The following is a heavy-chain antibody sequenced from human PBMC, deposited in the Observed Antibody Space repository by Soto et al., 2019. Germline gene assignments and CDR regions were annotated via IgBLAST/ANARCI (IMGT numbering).Heavy chain of an antibody. J-gene: IGHJ4*02. CDR1: GFTFNNYA. D-gene: IGHD3-10*01. Sequence: EVQLLESGGGLVQPGGSLRLSCAASGFTFNNYAMTWVRQAPGKGLEWVSAISGGGDTTSYADSVKGRFTVSREGSKNTLYLQLSSLRAEDTALYYCATGRGGSGSLTPRVDFWGQGTLVTVSS. CDR3: ATGRGGSGSLTPRVDF. V-gene: IGHV3-23*01. CDR2: ISGGGDTT.